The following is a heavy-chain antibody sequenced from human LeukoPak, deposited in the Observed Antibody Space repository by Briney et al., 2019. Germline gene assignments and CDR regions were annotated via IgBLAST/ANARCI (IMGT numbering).Heavy chain of an antibody. D-gene: IGHD1-26*01. CDR3: ARLGATSDY. Sequence: GGSLRLSCAASGFTFNAFGMNWVRQAPGKGLEWVAVISYDGSNKYYADSVKGRFTISRDNSKNTLYLQMNSLRAEDTAVYYCARLGATSDYWGQGTLVTVSS. CDR1: GFTFNAFG. CDR2: ISYDGSNK. V-gene: IGHV3-30*03. J-gene: IGHJ4*02.